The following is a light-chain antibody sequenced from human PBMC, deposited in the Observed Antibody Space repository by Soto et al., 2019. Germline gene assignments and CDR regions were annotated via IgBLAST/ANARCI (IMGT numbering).Light chain of an antibody. V-gene: IGKV3-20*01. Sequence: EIVLTQSPGTLFLSPGERATLSCRASLSVSSSYLAWYQQKPGQAPRLLIYCASSRATGIPDRFSGSGSGTNFPLTISRLEPEDSAVYSCQQYCSSPWTFGQGTKVEI. J-gene: IGKJ1*01. CDR2: CAS. CDR1: LSVSSSY. CDR3: QQYCSSPWT.